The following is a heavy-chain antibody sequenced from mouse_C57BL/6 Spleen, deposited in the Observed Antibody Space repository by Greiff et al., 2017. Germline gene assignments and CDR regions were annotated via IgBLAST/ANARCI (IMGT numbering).Heavy chain of an antibody. CDR1: GYTFTSYW. V-gene: IGHV1-69*01. CDR2: IDPSDSYT. J-gene: IGHJ3*01. D-gene: IGHD3-2*02. CDR3: ARYATAQAKSWFAY. Sequence: QVQLQQPGAELVMPGASVKLSCKASGYTFTSYWMHWVKQRPGQGLAWIGEIDPSDSYTNYNQKFKGKSTLTVDKSSSQAYMQLRSLTSEDSAVYYCARYATAQAKSWFAYWGQGTLVTVSA.